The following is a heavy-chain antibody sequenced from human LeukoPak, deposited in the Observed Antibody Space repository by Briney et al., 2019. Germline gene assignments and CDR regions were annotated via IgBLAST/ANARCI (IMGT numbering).Heavy chain of an antibody. J-gene: IGHJ3*02. D-gene: IGHD3-22*01. CDR3: ASITMKGRGAFDI. V-gene: IGHV3-74*01. CDR1: GFTFSSYW. CDR2: INSDGSST. Sequence: GGSLRLSCAASGFTFSSYWMHWVRQAPGKGLVWVSRINSDGSSTSYADSVKGRFTISRDNAKNTLYLQMNSLRAEDAAVYYCASITMKGRGAFDIWGQGTMVTVSS.